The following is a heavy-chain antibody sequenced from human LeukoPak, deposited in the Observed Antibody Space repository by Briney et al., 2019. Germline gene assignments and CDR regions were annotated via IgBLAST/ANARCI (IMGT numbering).Heavy chain of an antibody. D-gene: IGHD3-3*01. Sequence: SETLSLTCAVSGASISSSNWCSRVRQPPGKGLEWIGYIYHSGSTNYNPSLKSRVTISVDTSKTQISLKLRAVTAADTAVYYCARSRVWSDYWGYFDYWGQGTLVTVSS. CDR1: GASISSSNW. CDR3: ARSRVWSDYWGYFDY. J-gene: IGHJ4*02. V-gene: IGHV4-4*02. CDR2: IYHSGST.